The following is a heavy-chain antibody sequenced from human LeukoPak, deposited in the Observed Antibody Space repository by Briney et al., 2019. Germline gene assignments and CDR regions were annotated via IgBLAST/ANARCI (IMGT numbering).Heavy chain of an antibody. CDR1: GGSLSSYY. CDR2: IYYSGST. CDR3: ARQKGGDAFDI. D-gene: IGHD3-16*01. J-gene: IGHJ3*02. Sequence: SETLSLTCTVSGGSLSSYYWSWIRQPPGKGLEWIGYIYYSGSTNYNPPLKSRVTISVDTSKNQFSLKLSSVTAADTAVYYCARQKGGDAFDIWGQGTMVTVSS. V-gene: IGHV4-59*08.